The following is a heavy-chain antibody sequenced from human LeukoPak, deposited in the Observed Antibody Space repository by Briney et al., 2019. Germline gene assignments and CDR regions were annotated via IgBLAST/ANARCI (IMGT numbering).Heavy chain of an antibody. D-gene: IGHD3-22*01. CDR3: ARDIHDSSGYYVFDY. CDR2: INPSGGST. CDR1: GYTFTSYY. V-gene: IGHV1-46*01. J-gene: IGHJ4*02. Sequence: ASVKVSCKASGYTFTSYYMHWVRQAPGQGLEWTGIINPSGGSTSYAQKFQGRVTMTRDTSTSTVYMELSSLRSEDTAVYYCARDIHDSSGYYVFDYWGQGTLVTVSS.